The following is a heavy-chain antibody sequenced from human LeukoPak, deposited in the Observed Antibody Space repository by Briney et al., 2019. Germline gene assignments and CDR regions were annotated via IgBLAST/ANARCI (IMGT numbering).Heavy chain of an antibody. V-gene: IGHV4-4*07. J-gene: IGHJ4*02. Sequence: PSETLSLICTVSGGSISRYYWSWIRQPAGKGLEWIGRIYTSGTTKYNPSLKSRVAMSVDTSKNQFSLNLSAVTAADTAVYFCARGGSAAAAVFDYWGQGALVTVSS. D-gene: IGHD6-13*01. CDR2: IYTSGTT. CDR1: GGSISRYY. CDR3: ARGGSAAAAVFDY.